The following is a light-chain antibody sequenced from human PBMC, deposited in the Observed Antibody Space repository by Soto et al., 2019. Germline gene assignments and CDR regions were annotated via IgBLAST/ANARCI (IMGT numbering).Light chain of an antibody. CDR3: QVWDSSRGV. CDR1: NIGSKS. CDR2: DDS. Sequence: SYELTQPPSVSVAPGQTARIPCGGNNIGSKSAHWYQQKPGQAPVLVVYDDSDRPSGIPERFSGSNSGNTATLTISGVGAGDEADYYCQVWDSSRGVFGGGTKLTVL. J-gene: IGLJ3*02. V-gene: IGLV3-21*02.